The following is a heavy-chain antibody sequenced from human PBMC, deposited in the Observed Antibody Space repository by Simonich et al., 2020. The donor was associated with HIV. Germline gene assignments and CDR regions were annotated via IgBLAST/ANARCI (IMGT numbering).Heavy chain of an antibody. D-gene: IGHD1-1*01. CDR1: GYTFTDYY. Sequence: EVQLVQSGAEVKKPGATVKISCRVFGYTFTDYYIHGVQQVPGKGLEWFDLVDPEQTETIYAEKFQGRLTITADTSPDIAYMELSSLRSEDTAVYYCATVGLRDGYNYYWGQGTLITVSS. CDR2: VDPEQTET. J-gene: IGHJ4*02. V-gene: IGHV1-69-2*01. CDR3: ATVGLRDGYNYY.